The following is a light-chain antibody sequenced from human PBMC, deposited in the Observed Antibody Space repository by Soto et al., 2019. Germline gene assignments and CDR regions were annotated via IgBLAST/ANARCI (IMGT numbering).Light chain of an antibody. CDR3: QQYSTYTPRP. J-gene: IGKJ1*01. CDR2: DTS. Sequence: MNQSPSTLSASVGDRVTLPCRTSQSVSDWLAWYQQKPGNPPKLLIYDTSRLESAVPSRFSASGSGTEFTLTISSLQPDDFATYYCQQYSTYTPRPFGQGTKVDIK. CDR1: QSVSDW. V-gene: IGKV1-5*01.